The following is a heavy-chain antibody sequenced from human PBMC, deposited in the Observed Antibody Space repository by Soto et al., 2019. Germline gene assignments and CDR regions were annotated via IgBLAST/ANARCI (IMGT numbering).Heavy chain of an antibody. CDR3: ARGSYESSDYCVGSPIFDY. D-gene: IGHD3-22*01. V-gene: IGHV4-30-4*01. J-gene: IGHJ4*02. CDR1: GGSIHRGDYS. CDR2: VFSYRGAT. Sequence: SETPSLTSTVSGGSIHRGDYSWSWIRQPPGKGLEGLGYVFSYRGATYLNPSHKSRPPVWLGTPVNQVFLKLSPVTAADRGVYYCARGSYESSDYCVGSPIFDYWRQGSLVTIAS.